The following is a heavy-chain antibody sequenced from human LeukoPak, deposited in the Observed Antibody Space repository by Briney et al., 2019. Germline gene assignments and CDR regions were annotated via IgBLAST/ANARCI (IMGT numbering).Heavy chain of an antibody. V-gene: IGHV3-48*04. Sequence: GGSLRLSCAASGFTFSSSSMNWVRQAPGKGLEWISYISSTSSAIYYADSVKGRFTISRDNAKNSLYLQMNSLRAEDTAVYYCAGLGITMIGGVWGKGTTVTISS. CDR1: GFTFSSSS. D-gene: IGHD3-10*02. CDR2: ISSTSSAI. J-gene: IGHJ6*04. CDR3: AGLGITMIGGV.